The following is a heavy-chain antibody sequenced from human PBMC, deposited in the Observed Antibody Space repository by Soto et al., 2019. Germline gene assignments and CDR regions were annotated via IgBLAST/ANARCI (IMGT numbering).Heavy chain of an antibody. D-gene: IGHD2-8*01. V-gene: IGHV4-31*03. Sequence: QVQLQESGPGLVKPSQTLSLTCTVSGGSISSGGYYWSWIRQHPGKGLEWIGYISYSGSTYYNPSLKSRVTITVDTSKNQFSLKLSSVTAADTAVYYCVRRCMLYLSVKRDWFDPWGQGTLVTVSS. J-gene: IGHJ5*02. CDR2: ISYSGST. CDR3: VRRCMLYLSVKRDWFDP. CDR1: GGSISSGGYY.